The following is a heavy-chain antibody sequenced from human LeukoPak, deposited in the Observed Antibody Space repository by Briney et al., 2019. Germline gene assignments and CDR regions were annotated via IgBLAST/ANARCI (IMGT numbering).Heavy chain of an antibody. CDR3: GRVQSPPDSAFSVDS. Sequence: GGSLRLSCAASGFTFSSYSMNWVRQAPGKGLEWISYIYSSSTIYYADSVKGRFTISRDNAKNSLYLQMNSLRAEDTAVYYCGRVQSPPDSAFSVDSWGPGTLVIVSS. D-gene: IGHD4-11*01. CDR1: GFTFSSYS. V-gene: IGHV3-48*01. CDR2: IYSSSTI. J-gene: IGHJ4*02.